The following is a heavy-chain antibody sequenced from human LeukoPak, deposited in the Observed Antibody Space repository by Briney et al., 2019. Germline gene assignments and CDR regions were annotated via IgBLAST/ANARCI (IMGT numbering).Heavy chain of an antibody. Sequence: PSETLSLTCTVSGGSISSHYWSWIRQPPGKGLEWIGYIYYSGSTNYNPSLRSRVTISVDTSKNQFSLKLSSVTAADTAVYYCATGTYSSRWYWFDPWGQGTLVTVSS. CDR2: IYYSGST. CDR3: ATGTYSSRWYWFDP. V-gene: IGHV4-59*11. D-gene: IGHD6-13*01. CDR1: GGSISSHY. J-gene: IGHJ5*02.